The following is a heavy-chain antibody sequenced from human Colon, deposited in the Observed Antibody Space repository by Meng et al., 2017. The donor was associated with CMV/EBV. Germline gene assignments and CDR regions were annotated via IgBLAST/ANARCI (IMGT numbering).Heavy chain of an antibody. CDR1: GDSISSNSYY. CDR3: ARRSPPHNFGGKRGHYFDY. V-gene: IGHV4-39*07. CDR2: VYHSGST. Sequence: SETLSLTCTVSGDSISSNSYYWDWMRQSPGQGLEWIGSVYHSGSTFYNPSLTSRVTIVIDTSKNEFSLKLTSVTAADTAVYYCARRSPPHNFGGKRGHYFDYWGQGTVVTVSS. J-gene: IGHJ4*02. D-gene: IGHD4-23*01.